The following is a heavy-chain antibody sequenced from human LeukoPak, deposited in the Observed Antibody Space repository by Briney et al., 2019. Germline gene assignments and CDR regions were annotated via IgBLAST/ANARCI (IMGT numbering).Heavy chain of an antibody. CDR1: GYTFTGYY. Sequence: SVKVSCKASGYTFTGYYMHWVRPAPGQGLEWMGRIIPILGIANYAQKFQGRVTITADKSTSTAYMELSSLRSEDTAMYYCASTAYCSSTSCFEIDYWGQGTLVTVSS. CDR3: ASTAYCSSTSCFEIDY. J-gene: IGHJ4*02. V-gene: IGHV1-69*02. D-gene: IGHD2-2*01. CDR2: IIPILGIA.